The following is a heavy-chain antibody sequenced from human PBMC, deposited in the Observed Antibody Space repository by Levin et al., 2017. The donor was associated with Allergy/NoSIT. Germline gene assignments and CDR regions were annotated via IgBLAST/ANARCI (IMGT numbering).Heavy chain of an antibody. CDR1: GFTFSSYG. D-gene: IGHD3-10*01. V-gene: IGHV3-74*01. CDR3: AGDGSGSYYRFDY. Sequence: TGGSLRLSCAASGFTFSSYGMHWVRQAPGKGLVWVSRINSDGSRTNYADSVKGRFTISRDNAKNTLYLQMNSLRAEDTAVYYCAGDGSGSYYRFDYWGQGTLVTVSS. CDR2: INSDGSRT. J-gene: IGHJ4*02.